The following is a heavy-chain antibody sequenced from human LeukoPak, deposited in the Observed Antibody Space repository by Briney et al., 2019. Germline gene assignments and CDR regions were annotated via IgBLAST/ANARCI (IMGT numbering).Heavy chain of an antibody. CDR2: INHSGNT. Sequence: PSETLFLTFAFHVGPFSGYYWSSIRQPPGKGLEWIEEINHSGNTNYNPSLTSRVTISVDTSNNQFSLQLPSVTAADTVVYYCAKRLPSEIKFDYGGQGTLVTVSS. J-gene: IGHJ4*02. CDR3: AKRLPSEIKFDY. V-gene: IGHV4-34*01. CDR1: VGPFSGYY. D-gene: IGHD6-25*01.